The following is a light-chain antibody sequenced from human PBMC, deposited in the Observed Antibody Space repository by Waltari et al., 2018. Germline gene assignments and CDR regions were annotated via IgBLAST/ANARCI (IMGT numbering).Light chain of an antibody. Sequence: QSVLTQPPSASGTPVQRVTISCSGRSSNIGSNYVYWYQQLPGTAPKLLIYRNKQRPSGVPDRFSGSKSGTSASLAISGLRSEDEADYYCAAWDDSLSGPVFGGGTKLTVL. J-gene: IGLJ2*01. CDR2: RNK. CDR3: AAWDDSLSGPV. V-gene: IGLV1-47*01. CDR1: SSNIGSNY.